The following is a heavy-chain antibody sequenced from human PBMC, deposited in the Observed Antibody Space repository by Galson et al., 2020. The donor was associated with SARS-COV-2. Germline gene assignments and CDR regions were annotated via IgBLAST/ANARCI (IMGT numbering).Heavy chain of an antibody. CDR1: NFAIRSGFY. Sequence: SETLSLTCSVSNFAIRSGFYWGWIRQSPGKGLEWIGSMYHSGSTYYNPSLKSRVTLSVDTSKNQISLRLTSVTAADTAVYYCARSLRGPSAFDVWGQGTNVAVSS. V-gene: IGHV4-38-2*02. CDR3: ARSLRGPSAFDV. CDR2: MYHSGST. J-gene: IGHJ3*01.